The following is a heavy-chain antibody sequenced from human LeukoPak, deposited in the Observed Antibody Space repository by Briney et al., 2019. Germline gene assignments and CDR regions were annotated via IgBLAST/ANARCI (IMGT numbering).Heavy chain of an antibody. J-gene: IGHJ6*02. CDR1: GGSISNYY. CDR3: ARVGGTTYYYYGMDV. V-gene: IGHV4-59*01. CDR2: IYYSGST. Sequence: PSETLSLTCTVSGGSISNYYWSWIRQPPGKGLEWIGYIYYSGSTNYNPSLKSRVTISVDTSKNQFSLKLSSVTAADTAVYYCARVGGTTYYYYGMDVGGQGTTVTVSS. D-gene: IGHD1-26*01.